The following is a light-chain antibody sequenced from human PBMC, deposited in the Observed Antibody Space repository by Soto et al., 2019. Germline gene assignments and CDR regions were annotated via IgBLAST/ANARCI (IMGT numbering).Light chain of an antibody. CDR3: CSYAGRITVV. Sequence: QSVLTQPASVSGSPGQSITISCTGTSSDVGSYNLVSWYQQHPGKAPKLMIYEVTERPSGVSDRISGSKSGNTASLTISGLQAEDEADYYCCSYAGRITVVFGGGTKLTVL. V-gene: IGLV2-23*02. CDR1: SSDVGSYNL. J-gene: IGLJ2*01. CDR2: EVT.